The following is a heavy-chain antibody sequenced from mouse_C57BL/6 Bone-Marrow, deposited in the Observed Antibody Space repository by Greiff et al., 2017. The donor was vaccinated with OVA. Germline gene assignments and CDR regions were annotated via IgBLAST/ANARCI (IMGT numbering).Heavy chain of an antibody. V-gene: IGHV1-82*01. D-gene: IGHD1-1*01. Sequence: VQLQQSGPELVKPGASVKISCKASGYAFSSSWMNWVKQRPGKGLEWIGRIYPGDGDTNYNGKFKGKATLTADESSSTAYMQLSSLTSEDSAVDYCAGSKGDGRTPDAMDYWGQGTSVTVSA. CDR3: AGSKGDGRTPDAMDY. J-gene: IGHJ4*01. CDR1: GYAFSSSW. CDR2: IYPGDGDT.